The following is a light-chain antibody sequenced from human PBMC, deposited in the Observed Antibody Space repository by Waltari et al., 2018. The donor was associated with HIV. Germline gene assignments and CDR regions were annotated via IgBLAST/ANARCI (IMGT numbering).Light chain of an antibody. CDR1: QDITSW. CDR2: AAS. Sequence: DIQMTQSPSSVSAFVGDRVTITCRASQDITSWLAWYQQKPGKAPEVLIYAASTLQTGVSSRFRGGGSGTEFTLTINGLQSEDSATYYCLQDDSFPLTFGPGTKVDLK. V-gene: IGKV1-12*01. J-gene: IGKJ3*01. CDR3: LQDDSFPLT.